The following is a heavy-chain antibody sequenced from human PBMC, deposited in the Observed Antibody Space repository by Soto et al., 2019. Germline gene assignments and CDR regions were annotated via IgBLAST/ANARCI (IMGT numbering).Heavy chain of an antibody. Sequence: SETLSLTCTVSGGSVSSGSYYWSWIRQPPGKGLEWIGYIYYSGSTNYNPSLKSRVTISVDTSKNQFSLKLSSVTAADTAVYYCARSTYDFWSGYFDYWGQGTLVTVSS. CDR1: GGSVSSGSYY. J-gene: IGHJ4*02. D-gene: IGHD3-3*01. CDR2: IYYSGST. CDR3: ARSTYDFWSGYFDY. V-gene: IGHV4-61*01.